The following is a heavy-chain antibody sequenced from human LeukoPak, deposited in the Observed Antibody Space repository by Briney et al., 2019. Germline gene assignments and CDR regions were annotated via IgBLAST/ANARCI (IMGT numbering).Heavy chain of an antibody. V-gene: IGHV4-59*08. J-gene: IGHJ4*02. Sequence: SETLSLTCTVSGGSISSYYWSWIRQPPGKGLEWIGYIYYSGSTNYNPSLKSRVTISVDTSKNQFSLKLSSVTAADTAVYYCARLEHYYDSSGYYLADWGQGTRVTVSS. CDR1: GGSISSYY. CDR3: ARLEHYYDSSGYYLAD. D-gene: IGHD3-22*01. CDR2: IYYSGST.